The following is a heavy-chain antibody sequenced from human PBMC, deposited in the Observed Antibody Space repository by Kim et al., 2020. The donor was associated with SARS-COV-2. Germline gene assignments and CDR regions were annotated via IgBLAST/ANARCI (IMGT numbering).Heavy chain of an antibody. J-gene: IGHJ4*02. CDR3: ARPHVDTAMVFDY. Sequence: YNPPLKSRVTISVDTSKNQFSLKLSSVTAADTAVYYCARPHVDTAMVFDYWGQGTLVTVSS. D-gene: IGHD5-18*01. V-gene: IGHV4-39*01.